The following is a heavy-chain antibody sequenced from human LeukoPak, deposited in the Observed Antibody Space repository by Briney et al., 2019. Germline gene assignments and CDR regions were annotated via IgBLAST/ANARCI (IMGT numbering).Heavy chain of an antibody. CDR1: GFTFSSFG. CDR3: AKVDVVLWFGELLRGGFDY. CDR2: ILYDGSNK. Sequence: PGGSLRLSCAASGFTFSSFGMHWVRQAPGKGLEWVAVILYDGSNKYYADSVKGRFTISRDDSKNTLYLQMNSLRAEDTAVYYCAKVDVVLWFGELLRGGFDYWGQGTLVTVSS. J-gene: IGHJ4*02. V-gene: IGHV3-30*18. D-gene: IGHD3-10*01.